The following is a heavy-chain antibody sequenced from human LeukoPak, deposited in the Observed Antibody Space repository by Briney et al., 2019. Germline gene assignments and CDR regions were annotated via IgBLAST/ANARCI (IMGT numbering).Heavy chain of an antibody. CDR3: ARDPALVGLGFPYDY. CDR2: ISYDGSNK. Sequence: PGGSLRLSCAASGFTFSSYAMHWVRQAPGKGLEWVAVISYDGSNKYYADSVKGRFTISRDNSKNTLYLQMNSLRAEDTAVYYCARDPALVGLGFPYDYWGQGTLVTVSS. CDR1: GFTFSSYA. V-gene: IGHV3-30*04. J-gene: IGHJ4*02. D-gene: IGHD2-2*01.